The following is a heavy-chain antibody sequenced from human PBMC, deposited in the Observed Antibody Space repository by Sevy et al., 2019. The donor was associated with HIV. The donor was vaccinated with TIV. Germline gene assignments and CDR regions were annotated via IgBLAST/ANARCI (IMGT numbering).Heavy chain of an antibody. J-gene: IGHJ5*02. Sequence: GSLRLSCAASGFTFSSYWMSWVRQAPGKGLEWVANIKQDGSEKYYVDSVKGRFTISRDNAKNSLYLQMNSLRAEDTAVYYCARRVGAARPYSWFDPWGLGTLVTVSS. CDR2: IKQDGSEK. CDR3: ARRVGAARPYSWFDP. D-gene: IGHD6-6*01. V-gene: IGHV3-7*01. CDR1: GFTFSSYW.